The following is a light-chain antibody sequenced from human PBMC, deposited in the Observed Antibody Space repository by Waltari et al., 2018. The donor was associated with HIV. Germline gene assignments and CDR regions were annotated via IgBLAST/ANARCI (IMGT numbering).Light chain of an antibody. V-gene: IGLV2-14*01. J-gene: IGLJ3*02. CDR2: EVV. Sequence: SVLTQPASLSGFPGQSITISFTGADPDLRFYNFISWYQQPPGTVPKVIISEVVPRASGISHRFSGSKSGNTASLTISALQTEDEAVYYCASYTANGTVMFGGGTTVTVL. CDR1: DPDLRFYNF. CDR3: ASYTANGTVM.